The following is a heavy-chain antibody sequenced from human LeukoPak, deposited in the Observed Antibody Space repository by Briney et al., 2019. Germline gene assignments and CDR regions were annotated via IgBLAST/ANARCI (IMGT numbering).Heavy chain of an antibody. D-gene: IGHD5-12*01. J-gene: IGHJ6*04. CDR1: GGTFSSYA. CDR2: IIPIFGTA. CDR3: ARGQWLRPYYYYGMDV. V-gene: IGHV1-69*06. Sequence: GVSVKVSCKASGGTFSSYAISWVRQAPGQGLEWMGGIIPIFGTANYAQKFQGRVTITADKSTSTAYMELSSLRSEDTAVYYCARGQWLRPYYYYGMDVRGKGTTVTVSS.